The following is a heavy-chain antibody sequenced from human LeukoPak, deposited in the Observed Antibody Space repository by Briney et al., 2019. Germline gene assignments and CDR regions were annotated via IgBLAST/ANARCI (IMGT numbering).Heavy chain of an antibody. Sequence: GASVKVSCKTSGYNFTTYLITWVRQAPGQGLEWMGWISPYNGHTKYTHSLQGRVTMSTDTSTSTPCLELRSLMYDDAAVYYCAREGQSRKFDSWGQGTLVTVSS. V-gene: IGHV1-18*04. CDR3: AREGQSRKFDS. CDR1: GYNFTTYL. D-gene: IGHD4-11*01. J-gene: IGHJ5*01. CDR2: ISPYNGHT.